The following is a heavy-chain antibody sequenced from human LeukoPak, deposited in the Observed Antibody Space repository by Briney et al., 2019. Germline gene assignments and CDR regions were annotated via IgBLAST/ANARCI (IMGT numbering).Heavy chain of an antibody. CDR2: FDPEDGET. Sequence: ASAKVSCKVSGYTLTELSMHWVRQAPGKGLEWMGGFDPEDGETIYAQKFQGRVTMTEDTPTDTAYMELSSLRSEDTAVYYCATMSFYYDILTGYYCYFDYWGQGTLVTVSS. D-gene: IGHD3-9*01. CDR3: ATMSFYYDILTGYYCYFDY. J-gene: IGHJ4*02. V-gene: IGHV1-24*01. CDR1: GYTLTELS.